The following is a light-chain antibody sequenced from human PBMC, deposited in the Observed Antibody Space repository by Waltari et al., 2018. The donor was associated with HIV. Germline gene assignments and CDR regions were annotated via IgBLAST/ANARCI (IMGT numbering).Light chain of an antibody. J-gene: IGLJ3*02. CDR1: SGSIASNF. CDR3: QSLYGSNPV. V-gene: IGLV6-57*02. Sequence: NFMLTQSHSVSESPGKTVTISCTGNSGSIASNFVQVYQQRPGSAPRNVIYEDNRRPSGVPDRFSGSIDTSSNSASLTISGLKTEDEADYYCQSLYGSNPVFGGGTKLTVL. CDR2: EDN.